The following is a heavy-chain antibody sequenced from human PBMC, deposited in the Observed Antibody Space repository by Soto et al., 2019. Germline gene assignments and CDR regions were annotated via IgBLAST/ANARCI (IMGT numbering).Heavy chain of an antibody. V-gene: IGHV3-30*18. CDR2: ISYDGSNK. D-gene: IGHD3-9*01. CDR3: AKDKLRYFDLSPFDY. J-gene: IGHJ4*02. CDR1: GFTFSNYG. Sequence: QVQLVESGGGVVQPGRSLRLSCAASGFTFSNYGMHWVRQAPGKGLEWVAVISYDGSNKYYADSVKGRFTISRDNSKNSLYLQTNSLRAEDTAVYYCAKDKLRYFDLSPFDYWGQGTLVTVSS.